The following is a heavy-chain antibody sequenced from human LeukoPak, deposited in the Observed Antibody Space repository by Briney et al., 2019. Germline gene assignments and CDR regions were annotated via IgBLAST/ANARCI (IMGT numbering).Heavy chain of an antibody. CDR3: ATGGYYVISGYFGY. CDR2: INPNSCGP. V-gene: IGHV1-2*02. D-gene: IGHD3-22*01. CDR1: GYTFTGYY. J-gene: IGHJ4*02. Sequence: ASVKVSCKASGYTFTGYYMHWVRQAPGQGLEWMGWINPNSCGPNYAHKFQDRVTMTRHTSISTAYMELSRLRSDDTAVYYCATGGYYVISGYFGYWGQGTLVTVSS.